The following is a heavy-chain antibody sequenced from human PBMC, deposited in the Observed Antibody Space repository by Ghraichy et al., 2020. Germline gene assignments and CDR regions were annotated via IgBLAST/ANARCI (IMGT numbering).Heavy chain of an antibody. CDR3: AKGGSDEGVTIFGAVVLGGKDV. Sequence: GGSLRLSCAASGFTFSAYAIHWVRQAPGKGLEWVAVISYDGNNNFYADSVRDRFTISRDNSQETLYLQMNSLKPEETAVYYGAKGGSDEGVTIFGAVVLGGKDVWGQGTPVTVPS. J-gene: IGHJ6*02. CDR2: ISYDGNNN. CDR1: GFTFSAYA. D-gene: IGHD3-3*01. V-gene: IGHV3-30*18.